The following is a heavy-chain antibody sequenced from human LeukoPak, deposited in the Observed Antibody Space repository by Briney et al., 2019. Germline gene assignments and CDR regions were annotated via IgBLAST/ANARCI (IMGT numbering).Heavy chain of an antibody. D-gene: IGHD5-18*01. Sequence: GGSLRLSCAASGFTFSSYGMHWVRQAPGKGLEWVAVIWYGGSNKCYADSVKGRFTISRDNSKNTLYLQMNSLRAEDTAVYYCASGRGYRYYYGMDVWGKGTTVTVSS. CDR1: GFTFSSYG. CDR3: ASGRGYRYYYGMDV. J-gene: IGHJ6*04. CDR2: IWYGGSNK. V-gene: IGHV3-33*01.